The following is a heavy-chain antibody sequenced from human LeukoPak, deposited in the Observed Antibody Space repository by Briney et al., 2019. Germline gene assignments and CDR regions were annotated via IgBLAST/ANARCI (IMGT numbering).Heavy chain of an antibody. CDR2: IHYDGNNK. CDR1: GFTFSSYA. J-gene: IGHJ4*02. D-gene: IGHD2-2*01. CDR3: XKXWSXSWQXXGFFDA. Sequence: PGGTLRLSCVTSGFTFSSYAMHWVRQPPGRGLEWVAFIHYDGNNKYFADSVKGRVTISRDNSQNTLFLQMNSLRDEDPARYYXXKXWSXSWQXXGFFDAXGQGTLVTVSS. V-gene: IGHV3-30*02.